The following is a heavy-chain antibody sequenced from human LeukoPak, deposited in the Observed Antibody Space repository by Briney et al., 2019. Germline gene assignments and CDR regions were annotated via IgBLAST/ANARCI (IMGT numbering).Heavy chain of an antibody. V-gene: IGHV5-10-1*01. J-gene: IGHJ4*02. Sequence: KPGESLRISSKASGNSFATHWISRVRQTPGQGPERMGKFDPTHSYTTYGPSLQGHATISADKSISTAYLQWNSLKASDTAMYYCARHDPNARLKLDYWGQGTLVTVSS. CDR1: GNSFATHW. CDR3: ARHDPNARLKLDY. D-gene: IGHD3-3*01. CDR2: FDPTHSYT.